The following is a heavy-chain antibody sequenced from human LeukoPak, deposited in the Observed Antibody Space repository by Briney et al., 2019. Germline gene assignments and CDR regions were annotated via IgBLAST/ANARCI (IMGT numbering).Heavy chain of an antibody. CDR3: ARHSGSYYQPLDY. J-gene: IGHJ4*02. V-gene: IGHV4-39*01. D-gene: IGHD1-26*01. Sequence: SETLSLTCSVSGGSVSSSSYYWGWIRQPPGKGLEWIGSIYYSGGTYYNPSLKSRVIISVDTSKNQFSLKVSSVTAADTAVYYCARHSGSYYQPLDYWGQGTLVTVSS. CDR1: GGSVSSSSYY. CDR2: IYYSGGT.